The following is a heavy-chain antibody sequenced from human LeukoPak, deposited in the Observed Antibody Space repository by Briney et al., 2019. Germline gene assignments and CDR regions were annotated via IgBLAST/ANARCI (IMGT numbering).Heavy chain of an antibody. CDR3: AKGSYGF. Sequence: GGSLRLSCAASGFTFSSYAMHWVRQAPGKGLEWVAVISYDGSNKYYADSVKGRFTISRDNSKNTLYLQMNSLRAEDTAVYYCAKGSYGFGGQGTLVTVSS. D-gene: IGHD4-17*01. CDR1: GFTFSSYA. V-gene: IGHV3-30-3*01. J-gene: IGHJ4*02. CDR2: ISYDGSNK.